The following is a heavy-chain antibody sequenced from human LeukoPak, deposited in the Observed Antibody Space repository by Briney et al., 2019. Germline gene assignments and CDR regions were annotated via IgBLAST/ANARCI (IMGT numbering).Heavy chain of an antibody. CDR2: VKADGRET. CDR3: AREGYFDY. V-gene: IGHV3-7*01. J-gene: IGHJ4*02. Sequence: GGSLRLSCETSGFNPRHYWMSWVRQAPGKGLEWVANVKADGRETYYVDSVKGRFTISRDNAKNSLYLQMNSLRAEDTAVYYCAREGYFDYWGQGTLVTVSS. CDR1: GFNPRHYW.